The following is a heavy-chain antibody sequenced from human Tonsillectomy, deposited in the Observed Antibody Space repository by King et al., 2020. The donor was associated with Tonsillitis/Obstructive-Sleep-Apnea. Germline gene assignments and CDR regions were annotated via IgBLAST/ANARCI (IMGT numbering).Heavy chain of an antibody. Sequence: VQLVESGGGLVQPGGSLRLSCAASGFTFSSYAMRWVRQPPGKGLEWVSGISGSGGSTYYAASVKGRFTISRDNSKNTLYLQMNSLRAEDTAVYFCAIYCSGGSFYPLVDYWGQGTLVTVSS. J-gene: IGHJ4*02. V-gene: IGHV3-23*04. CDR3: AIYCSGGSFYPLVDY. D-gene: IGHD2-15*01. CDR2: ISGSGGST. CDR1: GFTFSSYA.